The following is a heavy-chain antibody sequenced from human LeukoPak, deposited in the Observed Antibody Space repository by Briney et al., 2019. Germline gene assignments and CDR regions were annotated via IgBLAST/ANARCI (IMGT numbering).Heavy chain of an antibody. J-gene: IGHJ4*02. V-gene: IGHV4-34*01. CDR3: ARGLVGATREQYFDY. CDR2: INHSGST. CDR1: GGSFSGYY. Sequence: SETLSLTCAVYGGSFSGYYWSWIRQPPGKGLEWIGEINHSGSTNYNPSLKSRVTISADTSKNQFSLKLSSVTAADTAVYYCARGLVGATREQYFDYWGQGTLVTVSS. D-gene: IGHD1-26*01.